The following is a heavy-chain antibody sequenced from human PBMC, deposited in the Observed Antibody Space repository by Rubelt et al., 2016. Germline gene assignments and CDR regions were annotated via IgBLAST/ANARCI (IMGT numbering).Heavy chain of an antibody. CDR1: GGSISSSSYY. CDR2: IYYSGST. CDR3: ARLSLGGNYFDY. V-gene: IGHV4-39*01. D-gene: IGHD4-23*01. Sequence: QLQLQESGPGLVKPSETLSLTCTVSGGSISSSSYYWGWIRQPPGKGLEWIGSIYYSGSTYYNPSLKSPVTISVDTSKNQFSLKLSSVTAADTAVYYCARLSLGGNYFDYWGQGTLVTVSS. J-gene: IGHJ4*02.